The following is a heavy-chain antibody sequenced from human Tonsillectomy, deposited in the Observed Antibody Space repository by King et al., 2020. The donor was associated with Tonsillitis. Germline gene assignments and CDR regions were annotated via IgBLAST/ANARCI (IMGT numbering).Heavy chain of an antibody. J-gene: IGHJ1*01. V-gene: IGHV3-23*04. D-gene: IGHD6-19*01. Sequence: VQLVESGGGLVQPGGSLRLSCAASGFTFTTYAMSWVRQAPGKGLEWVSGISEGGGSKYYADSVKGRFTISRDNSKNTLYLQMNSLRVDDTAVYYGAKVEGSDWPEYFQHWGQGTLVTVSS. CDR3: AKVEGSDWPEYFQH. CDR1: GFTFTTYA. CDR2: ISEGGGSK.